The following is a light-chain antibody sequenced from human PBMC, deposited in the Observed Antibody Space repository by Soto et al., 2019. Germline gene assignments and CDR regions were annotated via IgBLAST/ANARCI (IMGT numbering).Light chain of an antibody. CDR2: AAS. CDR1: QGISSY. Sequence: AIRMTQSPSSFSASTGDRVTITCRASQGISSYLAWYQQKPGKAPKLLIYAASTLQSGVPSRFSGSGSGTDFTLTISCLQSEDFAVYYCQQYNNWPPGTFGGGTKV. V-gene: IGKV1-8*01. J-gene: IGKJ4*01. CDR3: QQYNNWPPGT.